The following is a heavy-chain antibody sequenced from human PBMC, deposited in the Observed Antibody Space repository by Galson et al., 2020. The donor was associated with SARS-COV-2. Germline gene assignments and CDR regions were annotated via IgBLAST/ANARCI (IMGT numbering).Heavy chain of an antibody. CDR1: GFTFSVYA. D-gene: IGHD3-3*01. CDR3: AKDPGYYGLWNGHLLFDY. J-gene: IGHJ4*02. Sequence: GESLKISCAASGFTFSVYAMSWVRQAPGKGLEWVSAISDSGGSTYYADSVKGRLTISRDNSKNTLYLQMNSLRAEDTAVYYCAKDPGYYGLWNGHLLFDYWGQGTLVTVSS. CDR2: ISDSGGST. V-gene: IGHV3-23*01.